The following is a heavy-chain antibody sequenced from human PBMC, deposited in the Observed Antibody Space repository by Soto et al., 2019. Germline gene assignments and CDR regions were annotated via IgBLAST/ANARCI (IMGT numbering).Heavy chain of an antibody. CDR3: ARRCSACSGGSCYPYYFDY. CDR2: IIPIFGTA. Sequence: QVQLVQSGAEVKKPGSSVKVSCKASGGTVSSYAISWVRQAPGQGLEWMGGIIPIFGTANYAQKFQGRVTSTADESTNTAYMELSSLRSEDTAVYYCARRCSACSGGSCYPYYFDYWGQGTLVTVSS. CDR1: GGTVSSYA. V-gene: IGHV1-69*12. J-gene: IGHJ4*02. D-gene: IGHD2-15*01.